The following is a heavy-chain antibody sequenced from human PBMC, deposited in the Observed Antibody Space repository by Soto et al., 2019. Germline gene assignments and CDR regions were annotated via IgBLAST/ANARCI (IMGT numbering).Heavy chain of an antibody. J-gene: IGHJ4*02. CDR1: GGSISSSSYY. Sequence: SEPLSITCTVSGGSISSSSYYWGWIRQPPGKGLEWIGSIYYSGSTYYNPSLKSRVTISVDTSKNQFSLKLSSVTAADTAVYYCARQVYYDFWSGYPDYWGQGTLVTVSS. D-gene: IGHD3-3*01. CDR2: IYYSGST. V-gene: IGHV4-39*01. CDR3: ARQVYYDFWSGYPDY.